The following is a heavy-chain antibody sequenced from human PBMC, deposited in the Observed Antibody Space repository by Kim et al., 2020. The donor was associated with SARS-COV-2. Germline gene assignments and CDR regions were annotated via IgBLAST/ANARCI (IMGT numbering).Heavy chain of an antibody. D-gene: IGHD3-10*01. CDR2: INGDGTSV. Sequence: GGSLRLSCAASGFTFSRNWMHWVRQAPGKGLVWLSRINGDGTSVRYADSVRGRFTISRDNAENTLYLQLNSLTAEDTAVYYCVRDRSYGSGSYYSLYDPWGQGSLVTVAS. CDR1: GFTFSRNW. V-gene: IGHV3-74*01. CDR3: VRDRSYGSGSYYSLYDP. J-gene: IGHJ5*02.